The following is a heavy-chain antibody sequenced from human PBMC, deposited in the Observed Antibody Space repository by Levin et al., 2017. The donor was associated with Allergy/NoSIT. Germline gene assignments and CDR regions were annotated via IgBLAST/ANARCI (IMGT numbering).Heavy chain of an antibody. CDR1: GFTFSSYA. J-gene: IGHJ3*02. D-gene: IGHD3-22*01. CDR2: ISYDGSNK. CDR3: ARDSYYYDSYDAFDI. V-gene: IGHV3-30*04. Sequence: GGSLRLSCAASGFTFSSYAMHWVRQAPGKGLEWVAVISYDGSNKYYADSVKGRFTISRDNSKNTLYLQMNSLRAEDTAVYYCARDSYYYDSYDAFDIWGQGTMVTVSS.